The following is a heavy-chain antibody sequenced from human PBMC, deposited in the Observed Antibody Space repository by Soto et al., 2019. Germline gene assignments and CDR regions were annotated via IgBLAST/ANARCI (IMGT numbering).Heavy chain of an antibody. J-gene: IGHJ6*02. V-gene: IGHV4-39*01. CDR1: SGSISSTSYY. Sequence: SETLSLTCTFSSGSISSTSYYCAWIRQPPGKGLEWIGAIYYDGTTYYTESLKSRVSISVDTSKNQFSLKVNSVTAADTAVYFCARLGRNTKIVMVKHYAAEFWGQGTAVTVSS. CDR2: IYYDGTT. D-gene: IGHD3-22*01. CDR3: ARLGRNTKIVMVKHYAAEF.